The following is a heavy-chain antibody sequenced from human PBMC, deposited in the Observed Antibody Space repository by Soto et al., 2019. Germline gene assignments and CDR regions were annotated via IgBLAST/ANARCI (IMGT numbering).Heavy chain of an antibody. Sequence: QVQVVQSGAEVKKPGSSVKVSCKASGGSFSNYGISWVRQAPGQGLEWMGGIIPVFGTPHYAQKFQDRVTITADESTSTVYMEVSSMTSEDTAVYYCARGDATKIIVTTGDGLDVWGQGTTVNVSS. V-gene: IGHV1-69*12. CDR2: IIPVFGTP. CDR1: GGSFSNYG. D-gene: IGHD3-22*01. CDR3: ARGDATKIIVTTGDGLDV. J-gene: IGHJ6*02.